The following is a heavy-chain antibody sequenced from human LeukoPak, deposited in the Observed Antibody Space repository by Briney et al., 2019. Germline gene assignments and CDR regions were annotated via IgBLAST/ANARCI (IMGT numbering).Heavy chain of an antibody. CDR3: ARPRGSSTSPWDP. D-gene: IGHD2-2*01. Sequence: SETLSLTCTVSGGSISCSSYYWGWIRQPPGKGLEWIGSIYYSGSTYYNPSLKNRVTISVDTSKNQFSLKLSSVTAADTAVYYCARPRGSSTSPWDPWGQGTLVTVSS. V-gene: IGHV4-39*01. CDR2: IYYSGST. J-gene: IGHJ5*02. CDR1: GGSISCSSYY.